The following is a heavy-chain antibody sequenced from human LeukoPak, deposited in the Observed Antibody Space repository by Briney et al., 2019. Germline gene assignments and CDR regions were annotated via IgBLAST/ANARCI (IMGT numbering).Heavy chain of an antibody. CDR3: ARANPSYYFDY. CDR1: GFTFSDYY. Sequence: GGSLRLSCAASGFTFSDYYMSWIRQAPGKGLECVSVIYSGGSTYYADSVKGRFTISRDNSKNTLYLQMNSLRAEDTAVYYCARANPSYYFDYWGQGTLVTVSS. CDR2: IYSGGST. V-gene: IGHV3-66*01. J-gene: IGHJ4*02.